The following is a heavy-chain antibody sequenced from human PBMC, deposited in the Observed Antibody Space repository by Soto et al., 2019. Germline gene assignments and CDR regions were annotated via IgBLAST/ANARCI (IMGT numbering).Heavy chain of an antibody. Sequence: ASVKVSCKVSGYTLTELSMHWVRQAPGKGLEWMGGFDPEDGETIYAQKFQGRVTMTEDTSTDTAYMELSSLRSEDTAVYYCATGGALQNWFDPWGQGTLVTVSS. CDR3: ATGGALQNWFDP. CDR2: FDPEDGET. V-gene: IGHV1-24*01. CDR1: GYTLTELS. J-gene: IGHJ5*02.